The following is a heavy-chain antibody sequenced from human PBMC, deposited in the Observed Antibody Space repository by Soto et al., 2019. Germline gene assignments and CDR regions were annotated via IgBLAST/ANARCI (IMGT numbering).Heavy chain of an antibody. CDR2: ITWNGVAM. V-gene: IGHV3-9*01. J-gene: IGHJ6*03. CDR1: GFTFEDYA. Sequence: EVQLVESGGGLVQPGGSLRLSCAASGFTFEDYAMHWVRQTPGKGLEWVSGITWNGVAMGYAGSVQGRFTISRDDAKNSLFLQMNSLRPEDTSLYYCAKSFVAIRHLCQYMDVWGKGTRVTVSS. D-gene: IGHD1-1*01. CDR3: AKSFVAIRHLCQYMDV.